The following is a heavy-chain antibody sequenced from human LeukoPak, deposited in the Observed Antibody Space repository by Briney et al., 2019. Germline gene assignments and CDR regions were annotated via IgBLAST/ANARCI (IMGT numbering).Heavy chain of an antibody. D-gene: IGHD2-2*01. CDR2: IYYSGST. J-gene: IGHJ3*02. CDR1: GGSVSSGSYY. CDR3: ARADIVVVPAAKDDAFDI. Sequence: SETLSLTCTVSGGSVSSGSYYWSWIRQPPGKGLERIGYIYYSGSTNYNPSLKSRVTISVDTSKNQFSLKLSSVTAADTAVCYCARADIVVVPAAKDDAFDIWGQGTMVTVSS. V-gene: IGHV4-61*01.